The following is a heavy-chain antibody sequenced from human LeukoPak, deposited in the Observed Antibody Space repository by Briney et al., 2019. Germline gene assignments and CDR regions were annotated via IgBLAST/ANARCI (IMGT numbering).Heavy chain of an antibody. Sequence: PGGSLRLSCAASGFTFDDYAMHWVRQAPGKGLEWVSGISWSSGSIGYADSVKGRFTISRDNAKNSLYLQMNNLRAEDTALYYCAKSDSSSWEYYFDYWGQGTLVTVSS. CDR2: ISWSSGSI. D-gene: IGHD6-13*01. CDR1: GFTFDDYA. CDR3: AKSDSSSWEYYFDY. V-gene: IGHV3-9*01. J-gene: IGHJ4*02.